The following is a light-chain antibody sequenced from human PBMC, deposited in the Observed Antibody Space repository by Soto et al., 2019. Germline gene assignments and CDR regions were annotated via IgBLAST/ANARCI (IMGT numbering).Light chain of an antibody. CDR3: MQGTPWARGT. CDR1: QSLVYSDGNTY. CDR2: KVS. J-gene: IGKJ5*01. Sequence: DVLMTQSPLSLPVTLGQPASISCRSSQSLVYSDGNTYLNWFQQRPGQSPRRLLYKVSSRDAGVPDRFSGSGSGTDFTLKISRVEAADVGVNSCMQGTPWARGTFGQGKRLEIK. V-gene: IGKV2-30*01.